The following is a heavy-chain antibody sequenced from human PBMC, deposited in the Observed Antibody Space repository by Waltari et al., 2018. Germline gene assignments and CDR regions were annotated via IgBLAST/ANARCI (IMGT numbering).Heavy chain of an antibody. V-gene: IGHV3-30*02. CDR2: IRYDGSNK. J-gene: IGHJ5*02. CDR3: AKDLEWELPVENWFDP. CDR1: GFTFSSYG. Sequence: QVQLVESGGGVVQPGGSLRLSCAASGFTFSSYGMHWVRQAPGKGLEWVAFIRYDGSNKYYADSVKGRFTISRDNSKNTLYLQMNSLRAEDTAVYYCAKDLEWELPVENWFDPWGQGTLVTVSS. D-gene: IGHD1-26*01.